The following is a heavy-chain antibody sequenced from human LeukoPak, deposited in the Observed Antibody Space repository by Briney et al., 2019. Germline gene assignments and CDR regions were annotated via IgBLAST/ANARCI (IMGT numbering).Heavy chain of an antibody. Sequence: GASVKVSCKASGYTFTGYYMHWVRQAPGQGLEWMGWINPNSGGTNYAQKFQGRVTMTRDTSIGTAYMELSRLRSDDTAVYYCARRTEDILTGYYRYYYYYYMDVWGKGTTVTISS. D-gene: IGHD3-9*01. J-gene: IGHJ6*03. CDR3: ARRTEDILTGYYRYYYYYYMDV. CDR2: INPNSGGT. V-gene: IGHV1-2*02. CDR1: GYTFTGYY.